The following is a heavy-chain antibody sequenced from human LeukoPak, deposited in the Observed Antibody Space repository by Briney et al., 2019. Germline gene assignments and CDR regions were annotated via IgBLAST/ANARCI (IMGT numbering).Heavy chain of an antibody. V-gene: IGHV4-59*01. Sequence: PSETLSLTCTVSGGSISSYYWSWIRQPPGKGLEWIGYIYYSGSTNYNPSLKSRVTISVDTSKNQFSLKLSSATAADTAVYYCARGGYCSSTSCYTGTFDYWGQGTLVTVSS. D-gene: IGHD2-2*02. J-gene: IGHJ4*02. CDR3: ARGGYCSSTSCYTGTFDY. CDR2: IYYSGST. CDR1: GGSISSYY.